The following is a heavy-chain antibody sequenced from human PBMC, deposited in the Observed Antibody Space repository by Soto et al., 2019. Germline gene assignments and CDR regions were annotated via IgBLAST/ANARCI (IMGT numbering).Heavy chain of an antibody. CDR2: IIPIFGTA. D-gene: IGHD3-22*01. CDR1: GGTFISYS. Sequence: SGKVSCRASGGTFISYSIIWVRQAPGQGLEWMGGIIPIFGTANYAQKFQGRVTITADESTSTAYMELSSLRSEDTAVYHCASPGEDYYDSSGYYSTSTFDYWGQGTLVTVSS. CDR3: ASPGEDYYDSSGYYSTSTFDY. J-gene: IGHJ4*02. V-gene: IGHV1-69*13.